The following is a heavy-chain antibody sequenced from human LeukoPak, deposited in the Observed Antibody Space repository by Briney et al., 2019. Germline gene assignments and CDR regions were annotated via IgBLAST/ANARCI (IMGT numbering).Heavy chain of an antibody. J-gene: IGHJ4*02. D-gene: IGHD6-13*01. Sequence: ASVKVSCKASGYTFTSYAMNWVRQAPGQGLEWMGGIIPIFGTANYAQKFQGRVTITADESTSTAYMELSSLRSEDTAVYYCAKGIAAAMSDVDYWGQGTLVTVSS. V-gene: IGHV1-69*13. CDR2: IIPIFGTA. CDR3: AKGIAAAMSDVDY. CDR1: GYTFTSYA.